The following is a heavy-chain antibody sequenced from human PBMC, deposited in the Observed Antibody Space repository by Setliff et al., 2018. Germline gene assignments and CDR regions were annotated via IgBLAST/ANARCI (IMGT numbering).Heavy chain of an antibody. CDR1: GGSISDNGYF. CDR2: INYSGTT. CDR3: ARLPGYCSGGRCYGYYTLDI. Sequence: SETLSLTCTVPGGSISDNGYFWGWVRQPPGKGLEWIGNINYSGTTYYNPSLQSRVSISRDTSQNRFSLEVTSVTATDTAMYYCARLPGYCSGGRCYGYYTLDIWGQGTMVTVSS. V-gene: IGHV4-39*01. J-gene: IGHJ3*02. D-gene: IGHD2-15*01.